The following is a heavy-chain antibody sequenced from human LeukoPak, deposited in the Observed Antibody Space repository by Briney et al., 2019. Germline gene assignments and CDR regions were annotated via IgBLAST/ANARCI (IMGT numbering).Heavy chain of an antibody. CDR1: GYTFTTFW. J-gene: IGHJ4*02. D-gene: IGHD4-23*01. V-gene: IGHV5-51*01. CDR3: ARSDGNSGGVFDF. Sequence: GESLKISCKGSGYTFTTFWIAWVRQVPGKGLVWMGIVFPGDSDTRYSPPFQGQVTISADRSINTAYLQWSSLKASDTAMYYCARSDGNSGGVFDFWGQGVLVTVST. CDR2: VFPGDSDT.